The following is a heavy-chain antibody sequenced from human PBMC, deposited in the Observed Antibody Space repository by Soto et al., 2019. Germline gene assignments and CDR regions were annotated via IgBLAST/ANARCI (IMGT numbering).Heavy chain of an antibody. J-gene: IGHJ3*02. D-gene: IGHD5-18*01. V-gene: IGHV1-69*06. CDR2: IIPIFGTA. CDR1: GGTLSSYA. Sequence: SVKVSCKASGGTLSSYAISWVRQAPGQGLEWMGGIIPIFGTANYAQKFQGRVTITADKSTSTAYMELSSLRSEDTAVYYCARSLYSYGYKAFDIWGQGTMVTVSS. CDR3: ARSLYSYGYKAFDI.